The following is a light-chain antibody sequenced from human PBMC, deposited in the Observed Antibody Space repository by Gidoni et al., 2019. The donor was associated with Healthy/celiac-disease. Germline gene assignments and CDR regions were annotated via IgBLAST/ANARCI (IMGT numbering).Light chain of an antibody. J-gene: IGKJ1*01. V-gene: IGKV1-39*01. CDR1: QSISTY. Sequence: ITCRASQSISTYLTWYQQKPGKAPKLLIYAASSFQSGVPSRFSGSGSGTDFTLTISSLQPEDFATYYCQQGYSTPITFGQGTKVEIK. CDR2: AAS. CDR3: QQGYSTPIT.